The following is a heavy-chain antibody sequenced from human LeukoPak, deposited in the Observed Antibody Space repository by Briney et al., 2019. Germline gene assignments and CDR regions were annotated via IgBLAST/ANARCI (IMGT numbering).Heavy chain of an antibody. Sequence: AAVTVSFKASGYTFTGYSMHWVRPAPGQGVEWMGWINPNSGGTNYAQKFQGRVTITRDTSISTAYMELSRLRSEDTAVYYCARDGEGATLTDIDYWGQGTLVTVSS. J-gene: IGHJ4*02. CDR1: GYTFTGYS. CDR3: ARDGEGATLTDIDY. V-gene: IGHV1-2*02. CDR2: INPNSGGT. D-gene: IGHD1-26*01.